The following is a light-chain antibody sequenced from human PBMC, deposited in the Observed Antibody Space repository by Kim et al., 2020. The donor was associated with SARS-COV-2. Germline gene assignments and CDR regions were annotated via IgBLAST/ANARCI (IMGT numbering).Light chain of an antibody. CDR1: QSVSSTY. Sequence: EIVLTQSPGTLSLSPGERATLSCRASQSVSSTYLVWYQQKPGQAPRLLIYGASSRATGIPDRFSGSGSGTDFTLTISRLEPEDFVVYYCQHYGNSPYTFGQGTKLEIK. V-gene: IGKV3-20*01. CDR3: QHYGNSPYT. J-gene: IGKJ2*01. CDR2: GAS.